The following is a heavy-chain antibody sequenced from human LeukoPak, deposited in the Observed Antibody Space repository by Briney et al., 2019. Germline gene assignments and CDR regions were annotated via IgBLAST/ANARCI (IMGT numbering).Heavy chain of an antibody. D-gene: IGHD2-2*02. J-gene: IGHJ4*02. Sequence: GGSLRLSCAASGFTFSSYAMSWVRQAPGKGLEWVSAISGSGGSTYYADSVKGRFTISRDNSKNTLYLQMNSLRAEDTAVYYCAKSIVVVPAAIDPIDYWGQGTLVTVSS. CDR2: ISGSGGST. CDR3: AKSIVVVPAAIDPIDY. V-gene: IGHV3-23*01. CDR1: GFTFSSYA.